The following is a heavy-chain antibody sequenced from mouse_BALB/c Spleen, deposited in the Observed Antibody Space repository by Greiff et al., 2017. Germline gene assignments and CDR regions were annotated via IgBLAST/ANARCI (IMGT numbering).Heavy chain of an antibody. D-gene: IGHD2-14*01. CDR1: GYTFTNYW. J-gene: IGHJ2*01. CDR3: ARGYDDGYFDY. CDR2: IYPGGGYT. Sequence: QVQLKQSGAELVRPGTSVKISCKASGYTFTNYWLGWVKQRPGHGLEWIGDIYPGGGYTNYNEKFKGKATLTADTSSSTAYMQLSSLTSEDSAVYFCARGYDDGYFDYWGQGTTLTVSS. V-gene: IGHV1-63*02.